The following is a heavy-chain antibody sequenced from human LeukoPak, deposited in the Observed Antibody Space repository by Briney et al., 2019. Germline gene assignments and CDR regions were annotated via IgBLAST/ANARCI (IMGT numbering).Heavy chain of an antibody. Sequence: GGSLRLSCAASGFTFSGYSMSWVRQAPGKGLEWVSVISSSSSHIYYADSVKGRFTISRDNAKNSLYLQMNSLRAEDTAVYYCAREEAGSDAFDYWGQGTLITVSS. CDR2: ISSSSSHI. J-gene: IGHJ4*02. CDR3: AREEAGSDAFDY. V-gene: IGHV3-21*01. D-gene: IGHD3-10*01. CDR1: GFTFSGYS.